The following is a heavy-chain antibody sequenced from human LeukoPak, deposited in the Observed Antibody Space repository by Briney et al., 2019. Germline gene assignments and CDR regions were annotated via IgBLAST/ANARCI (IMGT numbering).Heavy chain of an antibody. J-gene: IGHJ3*02. CDR1: GGTFSSSA. CDR3: AEYYDFWSGSQSHAFDI. V-gene: IGHV1-69*13. Sequence: SVKVSCKTSGGTFSSSAISWVRQAPGQGLEWMGGIIPIFGTANYAQKFQGRVTITADESTSTAYMELSSLRFEDTAMYYCAEYYDFWSGSQSHAFDIWGQGTMVTVSS. CDR2: IIPIFGTA. D-gene: IGHD3-3*01.